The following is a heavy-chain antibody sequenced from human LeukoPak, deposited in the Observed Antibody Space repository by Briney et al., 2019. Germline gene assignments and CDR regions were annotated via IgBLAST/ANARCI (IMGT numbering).Heavy chain of an antibody. CDR1: GATLSSYW. Sequence: GGSLRLSCAASGATLSSYWMHWVRQAPGKGLVWVSRINSDGSSTSYADSVKGRFTISRDNAKNTLYLQMNSLRAEDTAVYYCARDFRGYYGSGSLGGWGQATLVTVSS. CDR3: ARDFRGYYGSGSLGG. V-gene: IGHV3-74*01. J-gene: IGHJ4*02. CDR2: INSDGSST. D-gene: IGHD3-10*01.